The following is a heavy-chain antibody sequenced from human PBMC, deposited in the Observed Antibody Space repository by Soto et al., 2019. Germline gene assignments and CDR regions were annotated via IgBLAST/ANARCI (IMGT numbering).Heavy chain of an antibody. D-gene: IGHD3-10*01. CDR2: IIPIFGTA. V-gene: IGHV1-69*06. J-gene: IGHJ6*02. Sequence: SVKVSCKASRGTFSSYAISWVRQAPGQGLEWMGGIIPIFGTANYAQKFQGRVTITADKSTSTAYMELSILRSEDTAVYYCARPYGSGSYYNGNYHYGMDVWGQGTTVTVSS. CDR1: RGTFSSYA. CDR3: ARPYGSGSYYNGNYHYGMDV.